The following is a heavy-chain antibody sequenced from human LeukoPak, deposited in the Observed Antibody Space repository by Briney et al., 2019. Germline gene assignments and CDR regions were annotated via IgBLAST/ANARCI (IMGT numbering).Heavy chain of an antibody. CDR3: ARVLLFGRPKSYYFDY. Sequence: ASVKVSCKASGYTFTGYYMHWVRPAPGQGLEWMGWINPNSGGTNYAQKFQGRVTMTRDTSISTAYMGLSRLRSDDTAVYYCARVLLFGRPKSYYFDYWGQGTLVTVSS. CDR1: GYTFTGYY. D-gene: IGHD3/OR15-3a*01. J-gene: IGHJ4*02. V-gene: IGHV1-2*02. CDR2: INPNSGGT.